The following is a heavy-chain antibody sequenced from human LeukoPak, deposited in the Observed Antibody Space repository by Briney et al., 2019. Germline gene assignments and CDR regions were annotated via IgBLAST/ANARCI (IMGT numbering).Heavy chain of an antibody. D-gene: IGHD6-13*01. J-gene: IGHJ4*02. Sequence: PGGSLRHSCAASGFIFSSHWMSWVRQAPGKGLEWVASIKQDGSEKFYVGSVKGRFTISKDNAKNSLYLQMNSLRAEDTAVYYCAREMHPAAAVDYWGQGTLVTVSS. CDR1: GFIFSSHW. CDR3: AREMHPAAAVDY. CDR2: IKQDGSEK. V-gene: IGHV3-7*03.